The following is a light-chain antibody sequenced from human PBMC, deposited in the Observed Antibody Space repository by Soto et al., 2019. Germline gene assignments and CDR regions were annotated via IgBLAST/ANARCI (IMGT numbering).Light chain of an antibody. J-gene: IGKJ5*01. CDR3: KRRCHWPMT. CDR2: KVS. V-gene: IGKV2-30*02. CDR1: QNLVHSDGIAY. Sequence: CRSNQNLVHSDGIAYLSWFQQRPGRSPRRLIYKVSNRDSGVPARFSCSEQDTAYELSLRCVDSDYIGVSNCKRRCHWPMTFGQGTRLEI.